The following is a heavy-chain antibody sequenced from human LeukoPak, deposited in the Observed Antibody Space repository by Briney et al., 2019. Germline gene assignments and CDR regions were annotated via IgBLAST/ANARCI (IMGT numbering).Heavy chain of an antibody. CDR3: ARSNLYSSGWYEASFDY. D-gene: IGHD6-19*01. Sequence: PGGSLRLSCAASGFTFSSYSMNWVRQAPGKGLEWVSSISSSSAYIYYADSVKGRFTISRDNAKNSLYLQMNSLRAEDTAVYYCARSNLYSSGWYEASFDYWGQGTLVTVSS. CDR2: ISSSSAYI. CDR1: GFTFSSYS. J-gene: IGHJ4*02. V-gene: IGHV3-21*01.